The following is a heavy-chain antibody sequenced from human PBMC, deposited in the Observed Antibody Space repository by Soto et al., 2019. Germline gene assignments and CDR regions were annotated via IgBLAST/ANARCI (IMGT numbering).Heavy chain of an antibody. J-gene: IGHJ6*03. V-gene: IGHV4-59*01. D-gene: IGHD3-10*01. CDR1: GGSISSYY. Sequence: SETLSLTCTVSGGSISSYYWSWIRQPPGKGLEWIGYIYYSGSTNYNPPLKSRVTISVDTSKNQFSLKLSSVTAADTAVYYCARGNTMVRGTSLGERRYYYYMDVWGKGTTVTVSS. CDR2: IYYSGST. CDR3: ARGNTMVRGTSLGERRYYYYMDV.